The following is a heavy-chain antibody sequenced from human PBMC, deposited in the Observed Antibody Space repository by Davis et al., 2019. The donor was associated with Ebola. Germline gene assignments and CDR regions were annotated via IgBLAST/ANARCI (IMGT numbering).Heavy chain of an antibody. V-gene: IGHV3-21*01. D-gene: IGHD3-22*01. CDR3: AREADYYDSSGYSHYFDY. J-gene: IGHJ4*02. CDR2: ISSSSYL. CDR1: GFTFSRYT. Sequence: PGGSLRLSCAASGFTFSRYTMNWVRQAPGKGLEWVSSISSSSYLYYADSVKGRFTISRDNAKNSLYLQMNSLRAEDTALYYCAREADYYDSSGYSHYFDYWGQGTLATVSS.